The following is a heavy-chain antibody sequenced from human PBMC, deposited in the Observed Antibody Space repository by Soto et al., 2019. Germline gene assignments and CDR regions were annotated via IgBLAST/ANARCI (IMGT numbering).Heavy chain of an antibody. CDR1: GSTFATSA. CDR2: INVANGAT. Sequence: ASVKVSCKASGSTFATSALHWVRQAPGQRLEWMGWINVANGATKYSQKCQGRVTISRDTSTTTSFMDLSSLRSEDTAVYYCVRDNNWAAYWGQGTLVTVSS. J-gene: IGHJ4*02. CDR3: VRDNNWAAY. V-gene: IGHV1-3*01. D-gene: IGHD1-20*01.